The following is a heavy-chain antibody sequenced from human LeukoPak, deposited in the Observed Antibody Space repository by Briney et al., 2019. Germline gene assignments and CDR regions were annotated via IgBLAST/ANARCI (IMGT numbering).Heavy chain of an antibody. CDR1: GGSISSSDYS. J-gene: IGHJ4*02. D-gene: IGHD5-18*01. CDR3: AGVATYTAMVTTSLDY. CDR2: ISSGGST. Sequence: PSETLSLTCTVSGGSISSSDYSWGWIRQPPGKGLEWIGSISSGGSTHYIPSLKSRVTISVDTSKNQFSLKLSSVTAADTAVYYCAGVATYTAMVTTSLDYWGQGTLVTVSS. V-gene: IGHV4-39*01.